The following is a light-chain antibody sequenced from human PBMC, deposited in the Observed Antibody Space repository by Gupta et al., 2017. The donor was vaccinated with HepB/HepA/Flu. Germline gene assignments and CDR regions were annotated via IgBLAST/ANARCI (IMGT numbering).Light chain of an antibody. CDR2: AAS. CDR3: QQSDSTPVT. J-gene: IGKJ1*01. Sequence: DIQMTQSPSSLSASVGDRVTITWRASQSISSYLNWYQQKPGKAPKLLNYAASSWQSGVPSRFSGSGSGTDFTLTISRRQPEDFATYYCQQSDSTPVTFGQGTKVEIK. V-gene: IGKV1-39*01. CDR1: QSISSY.